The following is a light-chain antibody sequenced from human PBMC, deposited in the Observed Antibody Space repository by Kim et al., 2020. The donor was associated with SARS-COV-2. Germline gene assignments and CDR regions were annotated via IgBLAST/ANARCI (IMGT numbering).Light chain of an antibody. Sequence: DIQMTQSPSSVSASAGDRVTITCRASQDISGWLSWYQQRPGKAPKLLIYVASSLQSGVPSRFSGSGSGTDFTLTISSLQPEDFATYYCQQTKNFPYTFGQGTKLEI. CDR1: QDISGW. V-gene: IGKV1-12*01. CDR2: VAS. J-gene: IGKJ2*01. CDR3: QQTKNFPYT.